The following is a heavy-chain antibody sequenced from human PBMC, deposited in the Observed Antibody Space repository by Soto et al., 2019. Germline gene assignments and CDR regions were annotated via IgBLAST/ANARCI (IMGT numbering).Heavy chain of an antibody. V-gene: IGHV1-69*01. CDR2: IIPIFGTA. CDR1: GGTFSSYA. D-gene: IGHD6-13*01. Sequence: QVQLVQSGAEVKKPGSSVKVSCKASGGTFSSYAISWVRQAPGQWLEWMGGIIPIFGTANYAQKFQGRVTITADESTSTAYMELSSLRSEDTAVYYCARDRAAGSADWFDPWGQGTLVTVSS. J-gene: IGHJ5*02. CDR3: ARDRAAGSADWFDP.